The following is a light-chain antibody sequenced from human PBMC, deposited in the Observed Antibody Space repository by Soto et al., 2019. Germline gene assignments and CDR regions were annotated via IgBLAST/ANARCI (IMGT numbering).Light chain of an antibody. CDR1: QSVSNTY. V-gene: IGKV3-20*01. J-gene: IGKJ5*01. Sequence: IVLTQSPCTLSLSPVERATLSCRTSQSVSNTYVAWYQQKPGQAPRLLIYDTSSRVTGIPDRFSGSGSGTDFTLTISRLEPEDFAVFYCQQYGTSEIIFGQGTRLEIK. CDR3: QQYGTSEII. CDR2: DTS.